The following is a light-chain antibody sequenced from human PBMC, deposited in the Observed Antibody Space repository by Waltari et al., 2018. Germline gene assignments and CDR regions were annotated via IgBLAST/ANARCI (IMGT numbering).Light chain of an antibody. Sequence: QSALTQPASVSGSPGQSITISCTGTSSDIGGYNHVSWYQQHPGKAPKLMIYEVSDWPSGVSNRFSGSKSGNTASLTISGLQAEDEADYYCSSYTSGSTFRVFGGGTKLTVL. CDR3: SSYTSGSTFRV. V-gene: IGLV2-14*01. J-gene: IGLJ2*01. CDR2: EVS. CDR1: SSDIGGYNH.